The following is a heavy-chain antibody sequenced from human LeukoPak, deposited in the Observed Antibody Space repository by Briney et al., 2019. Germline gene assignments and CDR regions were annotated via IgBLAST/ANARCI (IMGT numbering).Heavy chain of an antibody. D-gene: IGHD1-1*01. J-gene: IGHJ4*02. V-gene: IGHV3-48*01. CDR3: ARGWMGPLVRLQLFDY. CDR2: ISSSSTTI. Sequence: PAGGSLRLSCAASGVTFSTYSMNWVRQAPGKGLEWVSYISSSSTTIYYPSSVKGRFTFSSANTKYSLDLQMNRLRAEDTAAYYCARGWMGPLVRLQLFDYWGQGTLVTVSS. CDR1: GVTFSTYS.